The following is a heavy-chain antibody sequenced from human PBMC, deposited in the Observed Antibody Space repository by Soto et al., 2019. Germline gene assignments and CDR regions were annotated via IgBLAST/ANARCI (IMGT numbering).Heavy chain of an antibody. CDR2: ISAYNGNT. V-gene: IGHV1-18*01. J-gene: IGHJ5*02. CDR1: GYTFTSYG. CDR3: ARPAAAGTDVNWFGP. Sequence: GASVKVSCKASGYTFTSYGISWVRQDPGQGLEWMGWISAYNGNTNYAQKLQGRVTMTTDTSASTAYMELSSLRSEDTAVYYCARPAAAGTDVNWFGPWGQGTLVTVSS. D-gene: IGHD6-13*01.